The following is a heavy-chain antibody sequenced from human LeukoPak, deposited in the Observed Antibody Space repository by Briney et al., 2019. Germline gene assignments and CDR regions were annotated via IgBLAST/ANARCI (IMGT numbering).Heavy chain of an antibody. J-gene: IGHJ4*02. CDR2: INHSGST. D-gene: IGHD5-12*01. CDR1: GGSFSGYY. V-gene: IGHV4-34*01. CDR3: ARHRRDGYNYVDY. Sequence: SETLSLTCAVYGGSFSGYYWSWIRQPPGKGLEWIGEINHSGSTNYNPSLKSRVTISVDTSKNQFSLKLNSVTAADTAVYYCARHRRDGYNYVDYWGQGTLVTVSS.